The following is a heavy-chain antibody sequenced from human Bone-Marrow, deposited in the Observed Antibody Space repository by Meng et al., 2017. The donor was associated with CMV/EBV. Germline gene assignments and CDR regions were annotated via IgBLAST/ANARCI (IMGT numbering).Heavy chain of an antibody. D-gene: IGHD3-3*01. V-gene: IGHV1-18*01. Sequence: ASVKVSCKASGYTFTTYGISWVRQAPGQGLEWMGWISAYNGNTNYAQNLQGRVTMTTDTSTSTAYMELRSLRSDDTALYYCARSDYDFWSGNYVYWGQGTLVTVSS. CDR2: ISAYNGNT. J-gene: IGHJ4*02. CDR1: GYTFTTYG. CDR3: ARSDYDFWSGNYVY.